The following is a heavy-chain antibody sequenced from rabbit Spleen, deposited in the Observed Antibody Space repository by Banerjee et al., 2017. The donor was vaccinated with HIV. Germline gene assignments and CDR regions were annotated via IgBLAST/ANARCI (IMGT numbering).Heavy chain of an antibody. CDR1: GFDFSSNA. D-gene: IGHD1-1*01. Sequence: QEQLVESGGGLVQPEGSLTLTCTASGFDFSSNALCWVHQAPGKGPEWIACIANGDGSTYYASWVNGRFTISRSTSLNTVTLQMTSLTAADTATYFCARDTSSSFSSYGMDLWGQGTLVTVS. V-gene: IGHV1S47*01. CDR3: ARDTSSSFSSYGMDL. J-gene: IGHJ6*01. CDR2: IANGDGST.